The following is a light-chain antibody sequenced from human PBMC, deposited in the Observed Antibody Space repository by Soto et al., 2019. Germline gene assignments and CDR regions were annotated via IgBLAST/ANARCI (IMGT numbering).Light chain of an antibody. CDR1: QSISDT. Sequence: EIVMTQSPATLSASPGGRATLSCRASQSISDTLAWYQQKPGQAPRLLIYGASKRATGFPARFSASGSGTDFTLTISSLQSEDFAVYYCQQYNNWPWTFGQGTKVEIK. V-gene: IGKV3-15*01. CDR3: QQYNNWPWT. J-gene: IGKJ1*01. CDR2: GAS.